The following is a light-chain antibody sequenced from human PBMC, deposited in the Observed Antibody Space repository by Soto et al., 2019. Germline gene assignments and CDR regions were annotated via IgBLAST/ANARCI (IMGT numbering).Light chain of an antibody. V-gene: IGKV3-20*01. CDR3: QQYGSSPPWT. J-gene: IGKJ1*01. CDR2: GAS. CDR1: QSVSSSY. Sequence: EIVLTQSPGTLSLSPGERATLSCRASQSVSSSYLAWYQQKPGQAPRLLIYGASSRATGMPDRFSGSGSGTDFTLTIIRLEPEDFAVYYCQQYGSSPPWTFGQGTKVEIK.